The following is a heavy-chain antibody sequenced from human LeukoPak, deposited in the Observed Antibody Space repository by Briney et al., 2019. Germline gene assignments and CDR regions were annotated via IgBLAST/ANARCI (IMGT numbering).Heavy chain of an antibody. CDR3: ARGDWYEWFDY. D-gene: IGHD3-9*01. CDR2: ISSSGSTI. J-gene: IGHJ4*02. CDR1: GFTFSSYE. Sequence: TGGSLRLSCAASGFTFSSYEMNWVRQAPGKGLEWVSYISSSGSTIYYADSVKGRFTISRDNAKNSLYLQMNSLRAEDTVVYYCARGDWYEWFDYWGQGTLVTVSS. V-gene: IGHV3-48*03.